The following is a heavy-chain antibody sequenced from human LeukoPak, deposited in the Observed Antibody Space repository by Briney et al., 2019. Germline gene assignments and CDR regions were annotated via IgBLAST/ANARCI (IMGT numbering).Heavy chain of an antibody. D-gene: IGHD5-18*01. V-gene: IGHV3-53*01. Sequence: GGSLRLSCAASGFTVSSNYMSCVRQAPGKGLEWVSVIYSGGSTYYADSVKGRFTISRDNSKNTLYLQMNSLRAEDTAVYYCARERYSYGWIDYWGQGTLVTVSS. J-gene: IGHJ4*02. CDR3: ARERYSYGWIDY. CDR2: IYSGGST. CDR1: GFTVSSNY.